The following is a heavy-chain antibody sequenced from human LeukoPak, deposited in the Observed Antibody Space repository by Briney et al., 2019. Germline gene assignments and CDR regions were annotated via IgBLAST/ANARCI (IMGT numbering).Heavy chain of an antibody. Sequence: GGSLRLSCAASGFTFSSYWMHWVRQAPGKGLVRVSRINSDGTSTSYADSVKGRFTISRDNAKNTLYLQMNSLRAEDTAVYYCASGRLDYYDTSGPYYWGQGALVTVSS. J-gene: IGHJ4*02. CDR1: GFTFSSYW. V-gene: IGHV3-74*01. CDR3: ASGRLDYYDTSGPYY. D-gene: IGHD3-22*01. CDR2: INSDGTST.